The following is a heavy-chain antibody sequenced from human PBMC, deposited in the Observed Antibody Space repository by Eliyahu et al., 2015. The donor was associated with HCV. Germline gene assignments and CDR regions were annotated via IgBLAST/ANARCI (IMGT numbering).Heavy chain of an antibody. D-gene: IGHD3-16*01. CDR2: ITSSGSTM. Sequence: EVQLVESGGGLVQPGGSLRLSCAAPGFPFQTTGMNWVRQAPGKGLEWVSFITSSGSTMYYADSVKGRFTISRDNAKNSLFLQMNSLRDEDTAVYYCARDFPVGGWGQGTLVAVSS. CDR1: GFPFQTTG. J-gene: IGHJ4*02. V-gene: IGHV3-48*02. CDR3: ARDFPVGG.